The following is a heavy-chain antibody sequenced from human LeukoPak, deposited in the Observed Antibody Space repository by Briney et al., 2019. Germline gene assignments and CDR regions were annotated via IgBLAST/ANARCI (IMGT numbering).Heavy chain of an antibody. Sequence: PGGSLRLSCAASGFTFSSYSMNWVRQAPGKGLEWVSSISSSSYIYYADSVKGRFTISRDNAKNSLYLQMNSLRAEDTAVYYCAKDASGALYYMDVWGKGTTVTVSS. CDR3: AKDASGALYYMDV. D-gene: IGHD3-10*01. V-gene: IGHV3-21*01. J-gene: IGHJ6*03. CDR2: ISSSSYI. CDR1: GFTFSSYS.